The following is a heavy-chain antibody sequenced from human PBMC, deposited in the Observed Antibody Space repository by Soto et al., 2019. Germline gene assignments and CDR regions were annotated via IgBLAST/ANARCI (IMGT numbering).Heavy chain of an antibody. CDR2: IYSGGST. J-gene: IGHJ4*02. Sequence: GGSLRLSCAASGFTVSSNYMSWVRQAPGKGLEWVSVIYSGGSTYYADSVKGRFTISRDNSKNTLYLQMNSLRAEDTAVYYCARARHDILTGYYIDYWGQGTLVTVSS. CDR1: GFTVSSNY. D-gene: IGHD3-9*01. CDR3: ARARHDILTGYYIDY. V-gene: IGHV3-66*01.